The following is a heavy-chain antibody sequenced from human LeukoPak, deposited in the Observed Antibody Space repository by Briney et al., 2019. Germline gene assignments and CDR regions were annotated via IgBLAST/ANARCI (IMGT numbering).Heavy chain of an antibody. CDR2: IYYSGST. CDR3: ARRPRGYTYGYYFDY. CDR1: GGSISSTSYY. Sequence: SETQSLTCTVSGGSISSTSYYWGWIRQPPGKGLEWIGSIYYSGSTYYNPSLKSRVTISVDTSKNQFSLKLSSVTAADTAVYYCARRPRGYTYGYYFDYWGQGTLVTVSS. D-gene: IGHD5-18*01. V-gene: IGHV4-39*01. J-gene: IGHJ4*02.